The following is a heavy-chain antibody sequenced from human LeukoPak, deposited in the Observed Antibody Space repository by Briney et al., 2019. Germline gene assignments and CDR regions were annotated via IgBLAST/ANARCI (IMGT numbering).Heavy chain of an antibody. V-gene: IGHV3-64D*09. Sequence: GGSLRLSCSASGFTFSSYAMHRVGQAAGKRLEYDSAISSNGGSTYYADSVKGRFTISRDNSKNTLYLQMSSLRAEDTAVYYCVKDPAVAGTRYFGYWGQGTLVTVSS. CDR1: GFTFSSYA. CDR3: VKDPAVAGTRYFGY. D-gene: IGHD6-19*01. J-gene: IGHJ4*02. CDR2: ISSNGGST.